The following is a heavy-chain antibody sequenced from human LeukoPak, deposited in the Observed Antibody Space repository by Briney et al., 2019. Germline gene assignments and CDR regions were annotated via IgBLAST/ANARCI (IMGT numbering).Heavy chain of an antibody. CDR2: INQDGTEK. D-gene: IGHD3-10*01. CDR1: GFTFSSHS. V-gene: IGHV3-7*01. CDR3: AKVAKYYYGPETYYFFEQ. J-gene: IGHJ4*02. Sequence: PGGSLRLSCAASGFTFSSHSMNWVRQAPGKGLEWVANINQDGTEKYYVDSVKGRFTISRDYAKNSLYLQMNSLRVEDTAVYYCAKVAKYYYGPETYYFFEQWGQGTPVTASS.